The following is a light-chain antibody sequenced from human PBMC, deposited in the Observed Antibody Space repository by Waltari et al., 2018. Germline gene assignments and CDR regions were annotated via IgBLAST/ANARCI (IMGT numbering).Light chain of an antibody. J-gene: IGKJ2*01. Sequence: DILMTQSPLSLPVTPGAPASISCRSTQSLLHDNGNNDLDWYPQRPGQSPRLLIDLGSNRASGVPDRFSGSGSGTDFTLKISRVEAEDVGVYYCMQALQTPWTFGQGTKLEI. CDR2: LGS. CDR3: MQALQTPWT. CDR1: QSLLHDNGNND. V-gene: IGKV2-28*01.